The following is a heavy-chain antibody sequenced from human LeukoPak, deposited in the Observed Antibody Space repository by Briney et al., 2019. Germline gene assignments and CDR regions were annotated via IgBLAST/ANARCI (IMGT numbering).Heavy chain of an antibody. CDR3: ARDPKRVTTSGAFDI. CDR2: ISTYNGNT. D-gene: IGHD4-17*01. J-gene: IGHJ3*02. V-gene: IGHV1-18*04. Sequence: EASVKVSCKASGYTFTGYYMHWVRQAPGQGLEWMGWISTYNGNTNYAQKLQGRVTMTTDTSTSTAYMELRSLRSDDTAVYYCARDPKRVTTSGAFDIWGQGTMVTVSS. CDR1: GYTFTGYY.